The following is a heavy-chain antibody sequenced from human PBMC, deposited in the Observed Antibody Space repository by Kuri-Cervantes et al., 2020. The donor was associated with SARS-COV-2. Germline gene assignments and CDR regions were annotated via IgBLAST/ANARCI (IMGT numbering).Heavy chain of an antibody. J-gene: IGHJ4*02. CDR3: AGGYGVSLY. V-gene: IGHV3-53*01. CDR1: GFTFSIYA. Sequence: GGSLRPSCAASGFTFSIYAMSWVRQAPGKGLEWVSAIYSGGSTYYADCVKGRYTISRDNSKNTLYLQMNSLRAEDTAVYYRAGGYGVSLYWGQGTLVTVSS. CDR2: IYSGGST. D-gene: IGHD4-17*01.